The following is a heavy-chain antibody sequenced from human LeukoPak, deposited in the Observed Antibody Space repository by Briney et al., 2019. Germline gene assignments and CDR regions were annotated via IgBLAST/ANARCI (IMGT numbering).Heavy chain of an antibody. V-gene: IGHV1-69*04. CDR1: GGTFSSYA. Sequence: SVKVSCKASGGTFSSYAISWVRQTPGQGLEWMGRIIPILGIANYAQKFQGRVTITADKSTSTAYMELSSLRSEDTAVYYCARTRNDHGYNGTSWGQGTLVTVSS. CDR3: ARTRNDHGYNGTS. J-gene: IGHJ4*02. D-gene: IGHD5-24*01. CDR2: IIPILGIA.